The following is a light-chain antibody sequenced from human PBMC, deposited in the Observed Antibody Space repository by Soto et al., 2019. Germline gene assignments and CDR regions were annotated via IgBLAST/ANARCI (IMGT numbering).Light chain of an antibody. V-gene: IGLV2-14*03. J-gene: IGLJ3*02. CDR3: SSYTRSNTVL. Sequence: QSALTQPASVSGSPGQSITISCTGTNNDVGAYNYVSWFQQHPGKAPKTMIYDVSNRPSGVSNRFSGSKSGNTASLTISGLQAEDEADYYCSSYTRSNTVLFGGGTKLTVL. CDR1: NNDVGAYNY. CDR2: DVS.